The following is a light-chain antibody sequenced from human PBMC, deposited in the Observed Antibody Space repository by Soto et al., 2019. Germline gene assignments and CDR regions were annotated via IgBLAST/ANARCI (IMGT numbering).Light chain of an antibody. CDR3: QQSYSTPPT. CDR2: AAS. Sequence: DIQMTLSASSLSASVGDRATLACRASQSISSYLNWYQQKPGKAPKLLIYAASSLQSGVPSRFSGSGSGTDFTLTISSLQTEDFATYYCQQSYSTPPTFGQGTKVDIK. CDR1: QSISSY. J-gene: IGKJ1*01. V-gene: IGKV1-39*01.